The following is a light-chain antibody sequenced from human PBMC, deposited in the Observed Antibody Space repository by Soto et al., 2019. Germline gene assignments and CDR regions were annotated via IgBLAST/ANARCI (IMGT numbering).Light chain of an antibody. Sequence: EIVLTQSPGTLSFSPGERATLSCRASQSVSSDYLAWYQQRPGQAPRLLIYGASSRATAIPDRFSGSGSGTDFTLTVSRLEPEEFAVFYCQQYGISPPTFGQGTRVELK. CDR2: GAS. J-gene: IGKJ2*01. V-gene: IGKV3-20*01. CDR1: QSVSSDY. CDR3: QQYGISPPT.